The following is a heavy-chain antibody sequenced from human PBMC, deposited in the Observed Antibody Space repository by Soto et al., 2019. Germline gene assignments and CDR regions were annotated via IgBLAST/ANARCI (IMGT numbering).Heavy chain of an antibody. J-gene: IGHJ6*03. Sequence: EVQLVESGGGSVQPGESLRLSCAASGVPFSNYWIHWVRQAPGKGLVWVSRVKYDGTITNYADSLRGRLTISRDNAKNTVSLQMNSLTVEDPAVYHCVRGAQGPYYVDVWGKGTTLTVSS. CDR3: VRGAQGPYYVDV. V-gene: IGHV3-74*01. CDR1: GVPFSNYW. CDR2: VKYDGTIT.